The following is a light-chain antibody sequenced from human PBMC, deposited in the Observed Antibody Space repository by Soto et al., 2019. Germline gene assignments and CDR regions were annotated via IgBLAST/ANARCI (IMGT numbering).Light chain of an antibody. J-gene: IGKJ1*01. CDR2: RAS. Sequence: EIVLTQSPGTLSLSPGERATLSCRASQSVTGSALAWYQQRPGQDPRLLIYRASNRVTGIPDRFSGSGSGTDFTLNISRLEPEDFAVYFCQQYGVSPGTFGQGTKVEIK. V-gene: IGKV3-20*01. CDR1: QSVTGSA. CDR3: QQYGVSPGT.